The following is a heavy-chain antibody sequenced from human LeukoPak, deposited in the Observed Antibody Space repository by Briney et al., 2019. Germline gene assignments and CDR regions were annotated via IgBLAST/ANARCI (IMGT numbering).Heavy chain of an antibody. J-gene: IGHJ6*02. Sequence: ASVKVSCKASGYTFTSYGISWVRQAPGQGLEWMGWISAYNGNTNYAQKLQGRVTMNTDTSTSTAYMELRSLRSDDTAVYYCAREALSWQLVPYYYYGMDVWGQGTTVTVSS. CDR1: GYTFTSYG. D-gene: IGHD6-13*01. CDR3: AREALSWQLVPYYYYGMDV. CDR2: ISAYNGNT. V-gene: IGHV1-18*01.